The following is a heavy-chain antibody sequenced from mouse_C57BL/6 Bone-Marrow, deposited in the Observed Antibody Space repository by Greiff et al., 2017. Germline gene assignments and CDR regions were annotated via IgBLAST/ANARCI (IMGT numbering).Heavy chain of an antibody. J-gene: IGHJ4*01. Sequence: QVQLQQSGPGLVQPSQSLSITCTVSGFSLTSYGVHWVRQSPGKGLEWLGVIWRGGSTDYNAAFMSRLSITKDNSKSHVFFKMNSLQADDTAIYYRAKIGDSYYAMDYWGQGTSVTVSS. V-gene: IGHV2-5*01. CDR3: AKIGDSYYAMDY. CDR2: IWRGGST. CDR1: GFSLTSYG. D-gene: IGHD3-1*01.